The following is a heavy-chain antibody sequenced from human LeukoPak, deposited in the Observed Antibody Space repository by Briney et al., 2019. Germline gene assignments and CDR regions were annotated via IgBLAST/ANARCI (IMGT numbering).Heavy chain of an antibody. CDR3: ARDELQGGPRGDAFDI. V-gene: IGHV3-48*01. Sequence: PGGSLRLSCAASGFTFSSYSMNWVRQAPGKGLEWVSYISSSSSTIYYTDSVKGRFTISRDNAKSSLYLQMNSLRAEDTAVYYCARDELQGGPRGDAFDIWGQGTMVTVSS. J-gene: IGHJ3*02. CDR1: GFTFSSYS. CDR2: ISSSSSTI. D-gene: IGHD2-15*01.